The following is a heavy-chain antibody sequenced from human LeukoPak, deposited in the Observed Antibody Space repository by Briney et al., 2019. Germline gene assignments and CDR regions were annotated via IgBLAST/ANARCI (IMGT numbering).Heavy chain of an antibody. CDR3: AKRLPPGIAAAGPIWFDP. J-gene: IGHJ5*02. CDR2: ISYDGSNK. D-gene: IGHD6-13*01. V-gene: IGHV3-30*18. CDR1: GFTFSSYG. Sequence: GRSLRLSCAASGFTFSSYGMHWVRQAPGKGLEWVAVISYDGSNKYYADSVKGRFTISRDNSKNTLYLQMNSLRAEDTAVYYCAKRLPPGIAAAGPIWFDPWGQGTLVTVSS.